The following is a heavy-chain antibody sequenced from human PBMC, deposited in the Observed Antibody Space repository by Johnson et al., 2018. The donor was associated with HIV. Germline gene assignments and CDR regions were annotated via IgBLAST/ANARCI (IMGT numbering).Heavy chain of an antibody. CDR1: GFTFSTYW. CDR2: IKQDGSEK. V-gene: IGHV3-7*05. D-gene: IGHD5-12*01. J-gene: IGHJ3*02. CDR3: TTHSGYESDAFDI. Sequence: VQLVESGGGLVQPGGSLRLSCAASGFTFSTYWMSWVRQAPGKGLEWVANIKQDGSEKYYVDSVKGRFTIARDNAKNSLYLQLNSLRAEDTAVYYCTTHSGYESDAFDIWGPGTMVTVSS.